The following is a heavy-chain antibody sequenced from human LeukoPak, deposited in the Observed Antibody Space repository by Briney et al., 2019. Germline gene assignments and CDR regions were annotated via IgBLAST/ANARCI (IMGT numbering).Heavy chain of an antibody. CDR1: GFTFSSYG. CDR3: ATRDLYYDFWSGYGSYSMDV. J-gene: IGHJ6*02. V-gene: IGHV3-30*03. CDR2: ISYDGSNK. Sequence: PGRSLRLSRAASGFTFSSYGMHWVRQAPGKGLEWVAVISYDGSNKYYADSVKGRFTISRDNSKNTLYLQMNSLRAEDTAVYYCATRDLYYDFWSGYGSYSMDVWGQGTTVTVSS. D-gene: IGHD3-3*01.